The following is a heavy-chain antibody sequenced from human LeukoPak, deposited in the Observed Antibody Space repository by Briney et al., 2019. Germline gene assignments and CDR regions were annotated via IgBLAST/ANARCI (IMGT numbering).Heavy chain of an antibody. CDR3: ARDSPTRYYDSSGYLLFFDY. J-gene: IGHJ4*02. CDR2: INWSGGST. V-gene: IGHV3-20*04. D-gene: IGHD3-22*01. CDR1: GFAFDEHG. Sequence: GGSLRLSCTASGFAFDEHGMSWVRQVPGKGLEWVSGINWSGGSTGYADPLWGRFTISRDNAKNSLYLQMDSLRAEDTALYYCARDSPTRYYDSSGYLLFFDYWGQGTLVTVSS.